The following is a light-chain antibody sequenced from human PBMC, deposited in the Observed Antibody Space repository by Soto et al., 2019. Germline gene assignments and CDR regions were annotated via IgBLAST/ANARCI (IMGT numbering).Light chain of an antibody. CDR1: SGHSSYI. J-gene: IGLJ3*02. V-gene: IGLV4-60*02. CDR2: LEGSGSY. Sequence: QLVLTQSSSASASLGSSVKLTCTLRSGHSSYIIAWHQQQPGKAPRYLMKLEGSGSYNKGSGVPDRFSCSSSGADRYLTISNLQFEDEADYYCETWDSNTHVFGGGTKLTVL. CDR3: ETWDSNTHV.